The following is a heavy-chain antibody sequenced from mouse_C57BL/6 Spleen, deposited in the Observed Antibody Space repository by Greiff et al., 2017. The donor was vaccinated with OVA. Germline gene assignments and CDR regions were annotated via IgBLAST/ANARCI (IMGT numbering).Heavy chain of an antibody. CDR1: GFSLTSYG. CDR3: ARNYGATVVFDY. Sequence: VKLMASGPGLVPPSQSLSITCTVSGFSLTSYGVHWVRQSPGKGLEWLGVIWSGGSTDYNAAFISRLSISKDNSKSQVFFKMNSLQADDTAIYYCARNYGATVVFDYWGQGTTLTVSS. V-gene: IGHV2-2*01. CDR2: IWSGGST. J-gene: IGHJ2*01. D-gene: IGHD1-1*01.